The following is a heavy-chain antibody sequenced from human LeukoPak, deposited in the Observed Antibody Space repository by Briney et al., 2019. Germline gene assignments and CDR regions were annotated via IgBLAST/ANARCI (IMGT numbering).Heavy chain of an antibody. D-gene: IGHD3-22*01. J-gene: IGHJ5*02. CDR3: ARDHLDSSGYYWFDP. V-gene: IGHV4-59*01. Sequence: YIYYSGSTNYNPSLKSRVTISVDTSKNQFSLKLSSVTAADTAVYYCARDHLDSSGYYWFDPRGQGALVTVSS. CDR2: IYYSGST.